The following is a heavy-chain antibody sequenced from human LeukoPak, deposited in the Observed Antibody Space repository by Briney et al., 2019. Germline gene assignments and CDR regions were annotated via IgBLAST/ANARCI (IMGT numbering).Heavy chain of an antibody. Sequence: GGSLRLSCAASGFTFSSYWMSWVRQAPGKGLEWVANIKEDGSAKYYVDSVKGRFTISRDNAKNSMYLQMNNLRAEDTAVYYCARDPYGSGGYYDYWGQGTLVTVSS. CDR3: ARDPYGSGGYYDY. CDR2: IKEDGSAK. J-gene: IGHJ4*02. D-gene: IGHD3-10*01. V-gene: IGHV3-7*01. CDR1: GFTFSSYW.